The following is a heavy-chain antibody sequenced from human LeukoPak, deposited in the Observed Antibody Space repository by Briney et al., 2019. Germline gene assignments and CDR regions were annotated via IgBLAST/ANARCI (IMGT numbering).Heavy chain of an antibody. CDR3: ARPPRYYDSSGDDY. D-gene: IGHD3-22*01. Sequence: AGGSLRLSCVVSGFTVNDNYMNWVRQAPGKGLEWVSIIYTDGTTYHGDSVKGRFIISRDKSKNTLYLQMNSLRAEDTAVYYCARPPRYYDSSGDDYWGQGTLVTVSS. V-gene: IGHV3-53*01. J-gene: IGHJ4*02. CDR2: IYTDGTT. CDR1: GFTVNDNY.